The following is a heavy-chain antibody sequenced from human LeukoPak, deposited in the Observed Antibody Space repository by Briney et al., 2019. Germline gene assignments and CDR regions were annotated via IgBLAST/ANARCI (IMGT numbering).Heavy chain of an antibody. CDR2: ISAYNGNT. D-gene: IGHD6-13*01. V-gene: IGHV1-18*01. CDR3: ASDIYSSSWYLFDY. CDR1: GYTFTSYG. Sequence: ASVKVSCKASGYTFTSYGISWVRQAPGQGLEWMGWISAYNGNTNYAQKLQGRVTMTTDTSTSTAYMELRSLRSDVTAVYYCASDIYSSSWYLFDYWGQGTLVTVSS. J-gene: IGHJ4*02.